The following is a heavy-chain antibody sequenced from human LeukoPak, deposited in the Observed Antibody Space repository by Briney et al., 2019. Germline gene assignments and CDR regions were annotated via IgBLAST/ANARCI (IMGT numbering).Heavy chain of an antibody. J-gene: IGHJ6*03. Sequence: ASVKVSCKASGFTFTAYGINWMRQAPGQGLEWMAWISAYNGDTKYAQKVQGRVSMTTDTSTNTAYMEVRSLRADDTAVYYCARLGRYHLFSYMDVWGKGTTVTVSS. D-gene: IGHD1-26*01. CDR1: GFTFTAYG. CDR2: ISAYNGDT. CDR3: ARLGRYHLFSYMDV. V-gene: IGHV1-18*01.